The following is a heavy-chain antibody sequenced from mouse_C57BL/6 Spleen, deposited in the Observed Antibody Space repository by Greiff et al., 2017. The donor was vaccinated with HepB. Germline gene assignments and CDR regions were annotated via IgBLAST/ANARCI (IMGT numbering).Heavy chain of an antibody. Sequence: QVQLQQSGPELVKPGASVKISCKASGYAFSSSWMNWVKQRPGKGLEWIGRIYPGDGDTNYNGKFKGKATLTADKPSSTAYMQLSSLTSEDSAVYFCARGQLRLAYWGQGTLVTVSA. CDR2: IYPGDGDT. CDR3: ARGQLRLAY. CDR1: GYAFSSSW. J-gene: IGHJ3*01. D-gene: IGHD3-2*02. V-gene: IGHV1-82*01.